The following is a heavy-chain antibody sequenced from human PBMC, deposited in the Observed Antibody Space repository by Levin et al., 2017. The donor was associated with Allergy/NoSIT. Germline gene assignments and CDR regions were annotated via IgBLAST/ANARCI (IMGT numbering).Heavy chain of an antibody. CDR1: GFTFTFYA. CDR2: ISPYNGDT. D-gene: IGHD2-8*01. J-gene: IGHJ3*02. V-gene: IGHV1-18*01. CDR3: AREMAETAADTFDI. Sequence: ASVKVSCKASGFTFTFYAITWERQAPGQGLEWMGWISPYNGDTKYAQKLQDRVTMTTDTSTSTAYMELRSLRSDDTAVYYCAREMAETAADTFDIWGQGTMVTVSS.